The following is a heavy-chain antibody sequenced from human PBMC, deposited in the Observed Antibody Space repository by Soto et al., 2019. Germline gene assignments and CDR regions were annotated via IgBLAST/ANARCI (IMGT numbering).Heavy chain of an antibody. D-gene: IGHD2-21*02. CDR3: ARDPEPTYCGGDCYSAQGPAGFDP. J-gene: IGHJ5*02. V-gene: IGHV1-46*01. Sequence: ASVKVSCKASGYTFTSYYMHWVRQAPGQGLEWMGIINPSGGSTSYAQKFQGRVTMTRDTSTSTVYMELSSLRSEDTAVYYCARDPEPTYCGGDCYSAQGPAGFDPWGQGTLVTVSS. CDR1: GYTFTSYY. CDR2: INPSGGST.